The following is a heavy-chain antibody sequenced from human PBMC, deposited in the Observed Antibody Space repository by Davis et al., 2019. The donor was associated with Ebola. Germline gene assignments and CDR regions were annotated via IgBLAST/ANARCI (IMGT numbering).Heavy chain of an antibody. Sequence: GESLKISCAASEFTFSSYTMNWVRQAPGKGLEWVAFIRSDGSVKYYADSLKGRFTISRDYSKNTLSLQMNSLRAEDTALYYCAKADPQQYFDYWGQGTLVTVSS. J-gene: IGHJ4*02. CDR2: IRSDGSVK. V-gene: IGHV3-30*02. CDR3: AKADPQQYFDY. CDR1: EFTFSSYT.